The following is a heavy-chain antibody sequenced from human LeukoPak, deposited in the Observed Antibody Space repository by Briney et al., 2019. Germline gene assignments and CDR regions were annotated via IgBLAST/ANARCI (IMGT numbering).Heavy chain of an antibody. Sequence: PGRSLRPSCAASGFTFDDYAMHWVRQAPGKGLEWVSGISWNSGSIGYADSVKGRFTISRDNAKNSLYLQMNSLRAEDTALYYCAKEAKGIVAAGTRGAYYYYYMDVWGKGTTVTISS. J-gene: IGHJ6*03. V-gene: IGHV3-9*01. CDR1: GFTFDDYA. CDR2: ISWNSGSI. CDR3: AKEAKGIVAAGTRGAYYYYYMDV. D-gene: IGHD6-13*01.